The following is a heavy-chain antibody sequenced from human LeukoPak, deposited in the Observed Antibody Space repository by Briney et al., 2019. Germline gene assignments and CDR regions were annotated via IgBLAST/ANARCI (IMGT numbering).Heavy chain of an antibody. D-gene: IGHD5-12*01. CDR2: IDSDGSSR. CDR1: GVTFSYYW. CDR3: VREGGCDPFEN. Sequence: GGSLRLSCAASGVTFSYYWMHWVSQAPGKGLVWVSRIDSDGSSRSYAGSVKGRFTISRDNAKNTLYLQMNSLRAEDTAVYYCVREGGCDPFENWGQGTLVTVSS. V-gene: IGHV3-74*01. J-gene: IGHJ4*02.